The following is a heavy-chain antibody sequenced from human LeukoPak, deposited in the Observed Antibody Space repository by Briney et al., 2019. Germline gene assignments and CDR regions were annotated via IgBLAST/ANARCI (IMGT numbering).Heavy chain of an antibody. CDR1: GFTFSSYG. CDR3: AKDFPGGNSPDAFDI. D-gene: IGHD4-23*01. Sequence: PGGSLRLSCAASGFTFSSYGMSWVRQAPGKGLEWVAVILFDGSNKFYADSVKGRFTISRDNFKSTLYLQMNSLRAEDTAVYYCAKDFPGGNSPDAFDIWGQGTMVTVSS. CDR2: ILFDGSNK. V-gene: IGHV3-30*18. J-gene: IGHJ3*02.